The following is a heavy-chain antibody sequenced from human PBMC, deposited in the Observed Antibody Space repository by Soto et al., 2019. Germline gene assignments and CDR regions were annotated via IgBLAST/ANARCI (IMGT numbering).Heavy chain of an antibody. D-gene: IGHD3-10*01. CDR3: ARAMYYYGSGSYPNYYYYGMDV. Sequence: SETLSLTCAVHGGSFSGYYWSWIRQPPGKGLEWIGEINHSGSTNYNPSLKSRVTISVDTSKNQFSLKLSSVTAADTAVYYCARAMYYYGSGSYPNYYYYGMDVWGQGTTVTVSS. J-gene: IGHJ6*02. CDR2: INHSGST. CDR1: GGSFSGYY. V-gene: IGHV4-34*01.